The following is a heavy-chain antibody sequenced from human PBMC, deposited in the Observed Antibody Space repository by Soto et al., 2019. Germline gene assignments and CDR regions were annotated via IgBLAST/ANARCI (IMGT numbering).Heavy chain of an antibody. V-gene: IGHV3-11*01. CDR3: ARGHYGLDV. CDR2: ISASGTDI. CDR1: GFIFSNYC. Sequence: QVQLVESGGGLVQPGGSLRLSCAASGFIFSNYCISWIRQAPGKGLEWVSYISASGTDIYYADSVKGRFTISRDNAKNSLYLQMNSLTAEDTAVYYCARGHYGLDVWGQGTTVTVSS. J-gene: IGHJ6*02.